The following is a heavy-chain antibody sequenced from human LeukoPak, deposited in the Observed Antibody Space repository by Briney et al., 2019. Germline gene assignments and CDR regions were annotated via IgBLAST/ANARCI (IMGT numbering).Heavy chain of an antibody. V-gene: IGHV1-2*02. Sequence: AAVKVSCKASGYTFNGFYLHWVRQAPGQGLEWMGWINPNSGGTNYAQKFQGRVTMTRDTSISTAYMELSRLRSDDTAVYYWARWMATVTTPDYWGQGTLVTVSS. D-gene: IGHD4-11*01. CDR1: GYTFNGFY. CDR2: INPNSGGT. J-gene: IGHJ4*02. CDR3: ARWMATVTTPDY.